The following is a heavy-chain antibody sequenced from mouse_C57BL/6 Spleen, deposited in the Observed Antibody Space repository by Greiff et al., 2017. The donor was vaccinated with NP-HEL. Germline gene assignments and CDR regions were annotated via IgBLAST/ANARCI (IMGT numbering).Heavy chain of an antibody. J-gene: IGHJ3*01. V-gene: IGHV1-55*01. Sequence: QVQLQQPGAELVKPGASVKMSCKASGYTFTSYWITWVKQRPGQGLEWIGDIYPGSGSTNYNEKLKSKATLTVDTSSSTAYMQLSSLTSEDSAVYYCARRYGYYVWFAYWGQGTLVTVSA. CDR2: IYPGSGST. D-gene: IGHD2-3*01. CDR3: ARRYGYYVWFAY. CDR1: GYTFTSYW.